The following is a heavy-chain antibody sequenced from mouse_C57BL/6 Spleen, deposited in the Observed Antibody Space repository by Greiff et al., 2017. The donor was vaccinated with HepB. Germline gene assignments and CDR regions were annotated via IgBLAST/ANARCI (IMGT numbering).Heavy chain of an antibody. Sequence: EVQLQQSGAELVRPGASVKLSCTASGFNIKDYYMHWVKQRPEQGLEWIGRIDPEDGDTEYAPKFQGKATMTADTSSNTTYLQLSSLTSEDPAVYYCTTPITTVVATRYFDVWGTRTTVTVSS. J-gene: IGHJ1*03. CDR1: GFNIKDYY. CDR2: IDPEDGDT. CDR3: TTPITTVVATRYFDV. D-gene: IGHD1-1*01. V-gene: IGHV14-1*01.